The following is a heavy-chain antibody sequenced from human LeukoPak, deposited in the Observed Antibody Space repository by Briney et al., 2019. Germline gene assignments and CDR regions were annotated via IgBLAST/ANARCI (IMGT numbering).Heavy chain of an antibody. J-gene: IGHJ4*02. D-gene: IGHD6-19*01. V-gene: IGHV3-7*01. Sequence: PGGSLRLSCAASGFIFSRYWMSWVRQAPGKGLEWVAYIKPDGSEKYYVDSVKGRFTISRDNAKNSPYLQMNSLRDDDTAVYYCTRDRVAGFWGQGTLVAVSS. CDR1: GFIFSRYW. CDR2: IKPDGSEK. CDR3: TRDRVAGF.